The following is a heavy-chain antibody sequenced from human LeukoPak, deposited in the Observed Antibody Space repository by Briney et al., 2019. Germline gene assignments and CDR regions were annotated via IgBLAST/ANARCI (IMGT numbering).Heavy chain of an antibody. V-gene: IGHV3-66*02. CDR3: ARERSGSYYTFEY. D-gene: IGHD1-26*01. CDR2: IYSGGAT. CDR1: GFTVSSSF. J-gene: IGHJ4*02. Sequence: GGSQRLSCVASGFTVSSSFMSWVRRSPGKGLEWVALIYSGGATHYADAVKGRFTIARDTSKNTVYLQMNSLRAEDTAVYYCARERSGSYYTFEYWGLGALVTVSS.